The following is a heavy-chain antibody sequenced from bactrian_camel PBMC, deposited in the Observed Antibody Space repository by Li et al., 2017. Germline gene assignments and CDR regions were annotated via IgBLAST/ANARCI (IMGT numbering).Heavy chain of an antibody. CDR2: LWIGGATT. V-gene: IGHV3-3*01. CDR3: AADQLYGTCRDVLDFPA. Sequence: HVQLVESGGGSEQAGGSLTLSCAAGRYTYKRNCMGWFRQRPGKDREGVAVLWIGGATTSYADSVKGRFIITRDKAKDLVYLQMNGLQPEDTGIYYCAADQLYGTCRDVLDFPARGQGTQVTVS. CDR1: RYTYKRNC. D-gene: IGHD6*01. J-gene: IGHJ4*01.